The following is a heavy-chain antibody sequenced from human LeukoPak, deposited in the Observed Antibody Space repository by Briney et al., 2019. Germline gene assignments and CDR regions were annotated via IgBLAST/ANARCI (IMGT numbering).Heavy chain of an antibody. J-gene: IGHJ6*04. V-gene: IGHV3-48*01. CDR2: IGSSSSTI. D-gene: IGHD3-10*02. CDR3: AELGITMIGGV. CDR1: GFIFSSYT. Sequence: GGSLRLSCEASGFIFSSYTMNWVRQAPGKGLEWVSYIGSSSSTIYYADSVKGRFTISRDNAKNSLYLQMNSLRAEDTAVYYCAELGITMIGGVWGKGTTVTISS.